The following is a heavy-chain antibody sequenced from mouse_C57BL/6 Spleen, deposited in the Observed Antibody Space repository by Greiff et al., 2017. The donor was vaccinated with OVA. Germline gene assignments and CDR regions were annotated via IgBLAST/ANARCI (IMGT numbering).Heavy chain of an antibody. CDR2: IYWDADK. V-gene: IGHV8-12*01. CDR3: ARGITTVAYYFDD. CDR1: GFSLSTSGMG. J-gene: IGHJ2*01. Sequence: QVTLKESGPGILQSSQTLSLTCSFSGFSLSTSGMGVSWIRPPSGTGLEWLAHIYWDADKRYHPSLKSRHTISKDTSRNQVYLKITSVDTADTATYYCARGITTVAYYFDDWGQGTTLTVSS. D-gene: IGHD1-1*01.